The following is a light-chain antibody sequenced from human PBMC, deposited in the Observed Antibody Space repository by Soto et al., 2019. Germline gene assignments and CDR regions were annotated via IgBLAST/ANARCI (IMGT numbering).Light chain of an antibody. CDR3: QHYNNWPPWT. J-gene: IGKJ1*01. CDR1: QSVSNN. Sequence: DILMTQAPDTLSVSPGERATLSCRASQSVSNNLAWYQHKPGQAPRLLIFGASTRATGIPARFSGSGSGTEFTLTISSLQSEDFAAYYCQHYNNWPPWTFGQGTKVDIK. CDR2: GAS. V-gene: IGKV3-15*01.